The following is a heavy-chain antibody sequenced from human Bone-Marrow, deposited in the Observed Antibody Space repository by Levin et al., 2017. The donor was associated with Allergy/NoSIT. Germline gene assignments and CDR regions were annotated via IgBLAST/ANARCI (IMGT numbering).Heavy chain of an antibody. Sequence: SGGSLRLSCVGSGFTFDSYDLHWVRQAPGKGLEWVALISFHGTEKSYTDSVEGRFTISRDNSKDTLYLQMDSLRPDDTAVYYCAKEIQGYNSDWLLNHFYFGLDVWGQGTTVTVSS. V-gene: IGHV3-30*02. CDR2: ISFHGTEK. D-gene: IGHD3-9*01. CDR3: AKEIQGYNSDWLLNHFYFGLDV. CDR1: GFTFDSYD. J-gene: IGHJ6*02.